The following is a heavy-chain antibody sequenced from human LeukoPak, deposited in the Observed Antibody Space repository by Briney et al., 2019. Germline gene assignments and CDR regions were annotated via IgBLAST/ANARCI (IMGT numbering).Heavy chain of an antibody. Sequence: SETLSLTCTVSGGSISSYYWSWIRQPPGKGLEWIGYIYYSGSTNYNPSLKSRVTISVDTSKNQFSLKLSSVTAADTAVYYCVRGGSSNFDYWGQGTLVTVSS. J-gene: IGHJ4*02. V-gene: IGHV4-59*01. CDR2: IYYSGST. D-gene: IGHD1-26*01. CDR3: VRGGSSNFDY. CDR1: GGSISSYY.